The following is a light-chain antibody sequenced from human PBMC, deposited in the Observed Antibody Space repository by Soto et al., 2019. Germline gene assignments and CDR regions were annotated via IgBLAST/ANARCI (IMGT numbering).Light chain of an antibody. CDR2: AGS. Sequence: IQMTQSPSSLSASVGDRVTITCRASQSISTYLHWYQQKPGKAPKRLIYAGSSLHSGVPSRFSGSGSGTEFTFTISSLQPEDFATYYCLQHNSYPLTFGGGTKVDIK. V-gene: IGKV1-17*01. CDR3: LQHNSYPLT. J-gene: IGKJ4*01. CDR1: QSISTY.